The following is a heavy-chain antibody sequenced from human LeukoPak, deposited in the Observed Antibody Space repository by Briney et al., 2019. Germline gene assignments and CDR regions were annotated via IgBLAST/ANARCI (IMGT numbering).Heavy chain of an antibody. V-gene: IGHV4-39*01. CDR3: ARGRPSYDILTGYYLYYFDY. J-gene: IGHJ4*02. D-gene: IGHD3-9*01. Sequence: SETLSLTCTVSGGSISSSSYYWGWIRQPPGKGLEGIGSIYYSGSTYYNPSLKSRVTISVDTSKNQFSLKLSSVTAADTAVYYCARGRPSYDILTGYYLYYFDYWGQGTLVTVSS. CDR2: IYYSGST. CDR1: GGSISSSSYY.